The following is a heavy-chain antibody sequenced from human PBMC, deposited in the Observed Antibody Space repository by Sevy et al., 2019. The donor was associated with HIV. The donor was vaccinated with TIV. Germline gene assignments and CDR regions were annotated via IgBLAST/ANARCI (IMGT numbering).Heavy chain of an antibody. V-gene: IGHV3-23*01. CDR2: ISDGGGTT. J-gene: IGHJ3*02. CDR1: GFTFLNFV. D-gene: IGHD3-10*01. Sequence: GGSLRVSCAASGFTFLNFVMNWVRQPPGKGLEWVSVISDGGGTTYYADSVKGRFTISRVDSKSTLYLQMKSLRVEDTAVYFCAKRVAGALAALDIWGQGTMVTVSS. CDR3: AKRVAGALAALDI.